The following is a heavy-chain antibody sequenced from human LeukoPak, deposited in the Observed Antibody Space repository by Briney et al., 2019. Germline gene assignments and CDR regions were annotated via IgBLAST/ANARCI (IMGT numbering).Heavy chain of an antibody. V-gene: IGHV3-30-3*01. CDR1: GFTFRNYV. CDR2: TSSDLNVK. CDR3: ARNGGYSYGYDPYYFDY. J-gene: IGHJ4*02. Sequence: GGSLRLSCAASGFTFRNYVIHWVRQAPGKGLEWVAVTSSDLNVKLYADSVKGRFTISRDNSRSTPYLQMNSLRAEDTAVYYCARNGGYSYGYDPYYFDYWGQGTLVTVSS. D-gene: IGHD5-18*01.